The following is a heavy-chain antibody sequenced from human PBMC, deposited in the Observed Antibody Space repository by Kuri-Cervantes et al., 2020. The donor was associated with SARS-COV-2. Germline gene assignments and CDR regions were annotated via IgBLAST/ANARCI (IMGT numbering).Heavy chain of an antibody. J-gene: IGHJ6*02. CDR3: ARYSSGWYPYYYGMDA. Sequence: SETLSLTCTVSGGSISSSSYYWGWIRQPPGKGLEWIGSIYYSGSTYYNPSLKSRVTISVDTSKNQFSLKLSSVTAADTAVYYCARYSSGWYPYYYGMDAWGQGTTVTVSS. CDR1: GGSISSSSYY. V-gene: IGHV4-39*01. D-gene: IGHD6-19*01. CDR2: IYYSGST.